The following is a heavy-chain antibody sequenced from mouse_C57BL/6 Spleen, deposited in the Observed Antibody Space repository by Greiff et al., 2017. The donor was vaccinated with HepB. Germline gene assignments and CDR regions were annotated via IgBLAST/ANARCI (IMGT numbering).Heavy chain of an antibody. Sequence: EVRLVESGGGLVKPGGSLKLSCAASGFTFSDYGMHWVRQAPEKGLEWVAYISSGSSTMYYADTVKGRFTISRDNAKNTLFLQMTRLRSEDTAMYYCARYYYGSSSLGYFDVWGTGTTVTVSS. D-gene: IGHD1-1*01. J-gene: IGHJ1*03. CDR3: ARYYYGSSSLGYFDV. V-gene: IGHV5-17*01. CDR2: ISSGSSTM. CDR1: GFTFSDYG.